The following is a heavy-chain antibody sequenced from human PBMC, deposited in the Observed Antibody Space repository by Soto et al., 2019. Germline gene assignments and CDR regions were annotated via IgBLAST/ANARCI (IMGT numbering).Heavy chain of an antibody. CDR2: VYHSGST. Sequence: SGTLSLTFAVSGYSVSSGYYWGWIRQPPGKGLEWIGTVYHSGSTFYNPSLKSRLSISIDTSKNRFSLELTSVTAADTAVYYCARVDRSGWTSNFFDLWGQGSLVPVFS. J-gene: IGHJ4*02. CDR3: ARVDRSGWTSNFFDL. CDR1: GYSVSSGYY. D-gene: IGHD6-19*01. V-gene: IGHV4-38-2*01.